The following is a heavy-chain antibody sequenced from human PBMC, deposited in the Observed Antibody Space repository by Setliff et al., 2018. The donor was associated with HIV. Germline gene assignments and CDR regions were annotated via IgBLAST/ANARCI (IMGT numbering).Heavy chain of an antibody. CDR2: INTGNGNT. V-gene: IGHV1-3*04. J-gene: IGHJ5*02. D-gene: IGHD2-2*01. CDR3: ARDRCNSVACYLYNWFDP. Sequence: GASVKVSCKASGYTFTSYAMHWVRQAPGQRPEWMGWINTGNGNTKYSQIFRDRVTFTRDTSADTVYMEVSSLRSEDTAVYYCARDRCNSVACYLYNWFDPWDQGTLVTVSS. CDR1: GYTFTSYA.